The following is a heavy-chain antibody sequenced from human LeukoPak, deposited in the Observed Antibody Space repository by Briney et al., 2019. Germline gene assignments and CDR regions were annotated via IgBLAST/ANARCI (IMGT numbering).Heavy chain of an antibody. CDR2: ITGSGDIT. J-gene: IGHJ3*02. V-gene: IGHV3-23*01. CDR3: AKRLGIAVAGGAFDI. Sequence: GGSLRLSCAASGFTFSNAWMSWVRQAPGKGLEWVSAITGSGDITYYADSVKGRFTISRDNSKNTLYLQMNSLRAEDTAVYYCAKRLGIAVAGGAFDIWGQGTMVTVSS. D-gene: IGHD6-19*01. CDR1: GFTFSNAW.